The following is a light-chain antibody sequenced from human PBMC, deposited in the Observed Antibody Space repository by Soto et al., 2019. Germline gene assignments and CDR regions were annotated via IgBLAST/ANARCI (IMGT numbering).Light chain of an antibody. CDR3: RQYKNWPPIT. V-gene: IGKV3D-15*01. CDR1: QSVSSN. Sequence: IVMTQSPATLSVSPGERATLSCRASQSVSSNVAWYQQKPGQAPRLLIYDASSRATGIPARFSGSGSGTEFTLTISGLQSEDFAVYYCRQYKNWPPITLGQGTRLEIK. CDR2: DAS. J-gene: IGKJ5*01.